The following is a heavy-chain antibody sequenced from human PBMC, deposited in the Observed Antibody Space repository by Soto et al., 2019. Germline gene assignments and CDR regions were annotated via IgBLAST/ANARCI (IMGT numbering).Heavy chain of an antibody. CDR2: IRSKAYGGTT. Sequence: PGGSLRLSCTASGFTFGDYGLSWVHQAPGKGLEWVSFIRSKAYGGTTEYAASVKGRFTISRDDSKSVAYLQMNSLKTEDTAVYYCNSDGLRASSRYYSGNWFDPWGQGTLVTVS. V-gene: IGHV3-49*04. D-gene: IGHD3-22*01. CDR3: NSDGLRASSRYYSGNWFDP. J-gene: IGHJ5*02. CDR1: GFTFGDYG.